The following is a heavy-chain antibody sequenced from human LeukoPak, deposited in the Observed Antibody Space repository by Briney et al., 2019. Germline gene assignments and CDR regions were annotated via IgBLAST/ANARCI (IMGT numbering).Heavy chain of an antibody. CDR3: ARLPITLVRGVINAFDI. CDR1: GGTISSYY. V-gene: IGHV4-59*08. D-gene: IGHD3-10*01. J-gene: IGHJ3*02. Sequence: SETLSLTCTVSGGTISSYYWSWIRQPPGKGLEWIGYIYYSGSTNYNPSLKSRVTISVDTSKNQFSLKLSSVTAADTAVYYCARLPITLVRGVINAFDIWGQGTMVTVSS. CDR2: IYYSGST.